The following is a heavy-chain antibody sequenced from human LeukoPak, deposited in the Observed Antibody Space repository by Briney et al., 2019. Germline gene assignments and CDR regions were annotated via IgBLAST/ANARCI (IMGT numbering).Heavy chain of an antibody. D-gene: IGHD6-6*01. V-gene: IGHV4-39*01. CDR2: IYYSGST. CDR3: ARSRVGEQLVQHAFDI. CDR1: GGSISSSSYY. Sequence: SETLSLTCTVSGGSISSSSYYWGWIRQPPGKGLEWIGSIYYSGSTYYNPSLKSRVTISVDTSKNQFSLKLSSVTAADTAVYYCARSRVGEQLVQHAFDIWGQGTTVTVSS. J-gene: IGHJ3*02.